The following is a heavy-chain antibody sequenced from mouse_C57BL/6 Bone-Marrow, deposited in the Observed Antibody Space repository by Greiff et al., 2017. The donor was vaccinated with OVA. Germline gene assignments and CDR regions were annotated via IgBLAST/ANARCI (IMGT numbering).Heavy chain of an antibody. CDR3: ARERGNYFDY. Sequence: VQLQQSGAELVRPGTSVKVSCKASGYAFTHYLIEWVKQRPGQGLEWIGVINPGSGGTNYNEKFKGKATLTADKSSSTAYMQLSSLTSEDSAVYFCARERGNYFDYWGQGTTLTVSS. V-gene: IGHV1-54*01. CDR1: GYAFTHYL. J-gene: IGHJ2*01. CDR2: INPGSGGT.